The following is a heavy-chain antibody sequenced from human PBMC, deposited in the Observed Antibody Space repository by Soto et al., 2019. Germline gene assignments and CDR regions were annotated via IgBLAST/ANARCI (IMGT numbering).Heavy chain of an antibody. J-gene: IGHJ5*02. CDR2: TYYRSRFFS. CDR1: GDSVSSYSAA. V-gene: IGHV6-1*01. D-gene: IGHD3-10*01. CDR3: VRDRYSSSGWFDP. Sequence: SQTLSLPCAISGDSVSSYSAAWNWIRQSPSGGLEWLGRTYYRSRFFSDYAESVKSRIIINPDTSKNQFSLQLKSVTPEDTAVYYCVRDRYSSSGWFDPWDQGTPVTVSS.